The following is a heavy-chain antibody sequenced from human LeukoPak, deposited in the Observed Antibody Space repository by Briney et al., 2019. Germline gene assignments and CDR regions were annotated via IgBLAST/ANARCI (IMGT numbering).Heavy chain of an antibody. D-gene: IGHD3-3*01. Sequence: GGSLRLSCAASGFTFSNSGMHWVRLAPGKGLDWVAFIRYDGSNKYYTESVEGRFTISRDNSKNTLYLQMNSLRAEDTAVYYCARTPEGDFWSGYYQFDYWGQGTLVTVSS. CDR3: ARTPEGDFWSGYYQFDY. CDR2: IRYDGSNK. V-gene: IGHV3-30*02. CDR1: GFTFSNSG. J-gene: IGHJ4*02.